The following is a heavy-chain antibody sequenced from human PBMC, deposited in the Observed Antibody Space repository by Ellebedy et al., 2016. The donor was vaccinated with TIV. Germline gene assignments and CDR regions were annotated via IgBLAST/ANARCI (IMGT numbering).Heavy chain of an antibody. J-gene: IGHJ4*02. CDR1: GATISSYC. Sequence: MPGGSLRLSCTVSGATISSYCWRWIRQPPGQGLEWLVFIFHTGDTNYSPSLNIRVAISLDTSKNQFSLKLTSVTDADTDVYYCARGGASSKYFDYWGLGTLVTVSS. V-gene: IGHV4-59*01. CDR3: ARGGASSKYFDY. D-gene: IGHD1-26*01. CDR2: IFHTGDT.